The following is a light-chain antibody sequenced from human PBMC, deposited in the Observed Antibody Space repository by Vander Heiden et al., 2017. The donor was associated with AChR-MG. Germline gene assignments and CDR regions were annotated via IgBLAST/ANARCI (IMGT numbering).Light chain of an antibody. V-gene: IGLV2-14*01. CDR2: EVS. CDR1: SSDVGGYNY. CDR3: SSYTSSSSWV. J-gene: IGLJ3*02. Sequence: QSALTQPASVSGSPGQSTTISCTGTSSDVGGYNYVSWYQQPPGKAPNLMIYEVSNRPSGVTNRFSGSKAGNTASLTISGRQAEDEADYYCSSYTSSSSWVFGGGTKLTVL.